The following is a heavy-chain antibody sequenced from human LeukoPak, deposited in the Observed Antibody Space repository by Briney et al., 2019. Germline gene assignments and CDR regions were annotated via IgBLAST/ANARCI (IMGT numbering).Heavy chain of an antibody. D-gene: IGHD3-10*01. CDR2: IYTSGST. CDR1: GGSISSYY. CDR3: AREVLWFGELSGFD. Sequence: SETLSLTCTVSGGSISSYYWSWIRQPAGKGLEWIGRIYTSGSTNYNPSLKSRVTMSVDTSKSQFSLKLSSATAADTAVYYCAREVLWFGELSGFDWGQGTLVTVSS. V-gene: IGHV4-4*07. J-gene: IGHJ4*02.